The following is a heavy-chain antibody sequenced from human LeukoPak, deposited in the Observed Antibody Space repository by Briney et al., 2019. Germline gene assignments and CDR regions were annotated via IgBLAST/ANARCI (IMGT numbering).Heavy chain of an antibody. Sequence: GGSLRLSCAASGFTFSSYTMNWVRQAPGKGLEWVSSISSSSSYIYYADSVKGRFTISRDNAKNSLYLQMNSLRAEDTAVYYCARNKKGDRYTYGHDYWGQGTLVTVSS. V-gene: IGHV3-21*01. J-gene: IGHJ4*02. CDR1: GFTFSSYT. CDR3: ARNKKGDRYTYGHDY. CDR2: ISSSSSYI. D-gene: IGHD5-18*01.